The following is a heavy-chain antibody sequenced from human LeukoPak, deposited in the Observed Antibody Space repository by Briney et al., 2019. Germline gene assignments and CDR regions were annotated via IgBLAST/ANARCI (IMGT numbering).Heavy chain of an antibody. V-gene: IGHV4-31*03. D-gene: IGHD2-15*01. CDR1: GGSISSAGYY. CDR2: INFTGNT. Sequence: TLSLTCTVSGGSISSAGYYWSWIRQHPGKGLEWIGYINFTGNTYYNPSLKSRVTILVDTSKNQFSLKLSSVTAADTAVYYCAREYCSGGSCYVDNAWGQGTLVTVSS. CDR3: AREYCSGGSCYVDNA. J-gene: IGHJ4*02.